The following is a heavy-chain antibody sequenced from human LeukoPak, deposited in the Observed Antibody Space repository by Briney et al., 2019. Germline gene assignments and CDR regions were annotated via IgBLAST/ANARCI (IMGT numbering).Heavy chain of an antibody. CDR2: ISSSGSTI. D-gene: IGHD3-3*01. Sequence: GGSLRLSCAASGFTSSDYYMSWIRQAPGKGLEWVSYISSSGSTIYYADSVKGRFTISRDNAKNSLYLQMNSLRAEDTAVYYCARAVAGWTYDFWSGYWFDPWGQGTLVTVSS. V-gene: IGHV3-11*01. J-gene: IGHJ5*02. CDR3: ARAVAGWTYDFWSGYWFDP. CDR1: GFTSSDYY.